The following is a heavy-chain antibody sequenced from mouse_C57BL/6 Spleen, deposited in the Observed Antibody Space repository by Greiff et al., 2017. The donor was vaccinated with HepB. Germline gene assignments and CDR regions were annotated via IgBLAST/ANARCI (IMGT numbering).Heavy chain of an antibody. V-gene: IGHV5-16*01. CDR1: GFTFSDYY. D-gene: IGHD1-1*01. J-gene: IGHJ2*01. CDR2: INYDGSST. Sequence: EVKLQESEGGLVQPGSSMKLSCTASGFTFSDYYMAWVRQVPEKGLEWVANINYDGSSTYYLDSLKSRFIISRDNAKNILYLQMSSLKSEDTATYYCAREGIYYYGSSYEGYYFDYWGQGTTLTVSS. CDR3: AREGIYYYGSSYEGYYFDY.